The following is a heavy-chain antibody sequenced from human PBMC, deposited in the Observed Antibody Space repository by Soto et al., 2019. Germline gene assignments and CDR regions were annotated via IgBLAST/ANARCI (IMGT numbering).Heavy chain of an antibody. CDR2: VNPILSMS. CDR1: GDTFSVYT. J-gene: IGHJ4*02. D-gene: IGHD3-10*01. V-gene: IGHV1-69*02. Sequence: SVKVSCKASGDTFSVYTINWVRQAPGLGLEWMGRVNPILSMSNYAQKFQGRVTMTADKSTSTAYMELRSLRSEDTAFYYCATSYGSGYRAFDYWGQGALVTVSS. CDR3: ATSYGSGYRAFDY.